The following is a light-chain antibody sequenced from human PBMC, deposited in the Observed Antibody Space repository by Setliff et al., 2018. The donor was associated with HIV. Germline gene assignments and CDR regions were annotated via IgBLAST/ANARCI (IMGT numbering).Light chain of an antibody. Sequence: ALPQPASVSGSPGQSITISCTGTNSDVGGYNYVSWYQQHPGRAPKLIIYEVRNRPSGVSHRFSGSKSGNTASLTISGLQAEDEADYYCSSYASTNTLPFGTGTKVTVL. CDR3: SSYASTNTLP. J-gene: IGLJ1*01. CDR1: NSDVGGYNY. V-gene: IGLV2-14*01. CDR2: EVR.